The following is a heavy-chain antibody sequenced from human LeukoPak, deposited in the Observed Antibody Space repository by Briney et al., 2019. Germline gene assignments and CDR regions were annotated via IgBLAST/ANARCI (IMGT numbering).Heavy chain of an antibody. CDR3: ARDSLTTVTNVGAFDI. CDR2: INPSGGST. D-gene: IGHD4-17*01. V-gene: IGHV1-46*01. J-gene: IGHJ3*02. Sequence: GASVMVSCKASGYTFTSYYMHWVRQAPGQGLEWMGIINPSGGSTSYAQKFQGRVTMTRDMSTSTVYMELSSLRSEDTAVYYCARDSLTTVTNVGAFDIWGQGTMVTVSS. CDR1: GYTFTSYY.